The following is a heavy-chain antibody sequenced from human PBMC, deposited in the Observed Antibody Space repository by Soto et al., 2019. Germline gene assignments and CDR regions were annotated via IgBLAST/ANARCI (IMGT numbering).Heavy chain of an antibody. Sequence: PGGALRLPCAASGFTVRDFYMHWVRQAPGKRLEWVAVLWRDGSKVYYADSVKGRFTISRDNSKNTLYLEMNSLRVEDTAVYYCARDGTGWTGGDHWGQGTLVTVSS. D-gene: IGHD6-19*01. V-gene: IGHV3-33*01. CDR2: LWRDGSKV. J-gene: IGHJ4*02. CDR1: GFTVRDFY. CDR3: ARDGTGWTGGDH.